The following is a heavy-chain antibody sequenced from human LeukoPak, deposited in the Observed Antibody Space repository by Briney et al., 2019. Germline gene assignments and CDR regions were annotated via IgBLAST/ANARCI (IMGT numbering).Heavy chain of an antibody. CDR3: ARFRTWGDKAFDY. Sequence: GGSLRLSCAASGFTFSSYAMHWVRQAPGKGLEWVSYIGTTSGAIYYADSVKGRFTISRDSAKNSLYLQMNSLRAEDTAVYYCARFRTWGDKAFDYWGQGTLVTVSS. D-gene: IGHD2-21*02. CDR2: IGTTSGAI. V-gene: IGHV3-48*01. CDR1: GFTFSSYA. J-gene: IGHJ4*02.